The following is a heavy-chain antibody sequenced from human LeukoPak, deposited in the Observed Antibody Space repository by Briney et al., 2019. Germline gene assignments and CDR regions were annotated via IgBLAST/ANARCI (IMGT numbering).Heavy chain of an antibody. J-gene: IGHJ3*02. CDR3: ARLNYYDSSGYVPLENHDAFDI. V-gene: IGHV4-39*01. CDR1: GGSISSSSYY. Sequence: SETLSLTCTVSGGSISSSSYYWGWIRQPPGKGLEWIGSIYYSGSTYYNPSLKSRVTISVDTSKNQFSLKLSSVTAADTAVYYCARLNYYDSSGYVPLENHDAFDIWGQGTMATVSS. D-gene: IGHD3-22*01. CDR2: IYYSGST.